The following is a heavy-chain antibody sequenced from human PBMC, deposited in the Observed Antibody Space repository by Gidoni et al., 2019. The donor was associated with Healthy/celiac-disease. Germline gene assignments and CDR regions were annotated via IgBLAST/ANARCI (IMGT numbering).Heavy chain of an antibody. Sequence: VKGRFTISRVNSKNTLYLQMNSLRAEDTAVYYCAKNGDSSSWYEGYFDIWGQGTMVTVSS. J-gene: IGHJ3*02. V-gene: IGHV3-23*01. D-gene: IGHD6-13*01. CDR3: AKNGDSSSWYEGYFDI.